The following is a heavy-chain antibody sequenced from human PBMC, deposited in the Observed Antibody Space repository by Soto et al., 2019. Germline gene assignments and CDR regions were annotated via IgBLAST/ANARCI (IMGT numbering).Heavy chain of an antibody. CDR1: GASISSGGSS. CDR3: ARGLAVRGSYGLDF. J-gene: IGHJ6*02. D-gene: IGHD3-10*01. CDR2: IYHSGIT. Sequence: QLQLQESGSGLVKPSQTLSLTCAVSGASISSGGSSWSWIRQAPGTGLEWIGYIYHSGITNYNPSLKSRVTISVDKSQNQFSLSLSFVTAADTAVYYCARGLAVRGSYGLDFWGQGTTVTVSS. V-gene: IGHV4-30-2*01.